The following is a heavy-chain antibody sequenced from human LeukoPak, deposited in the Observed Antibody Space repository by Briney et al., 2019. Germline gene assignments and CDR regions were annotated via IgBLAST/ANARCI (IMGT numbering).Heavy chain of an antibody. V-gene: IGHV3-30*18. D-gene: IGHD1-26*01. CDR1: GFTFSTYG. CDR2: ISYDGSHK. J-gene: IGHJ3*02. Sequence: RRSLRLSCAASGFTFSTYGMHWVRQAPGKGLEWVAVISYDGSHKYYADSVEGRFTISRDNSKNTLYLQMNSLRAEDTAVYFCAKSVSIVGATFDAFDIWGQGTMVPVSS. CDR3: AKSVSIVGATFDAFDI.